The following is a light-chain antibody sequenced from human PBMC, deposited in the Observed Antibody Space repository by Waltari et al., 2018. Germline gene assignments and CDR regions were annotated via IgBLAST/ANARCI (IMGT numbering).Light chain of an antibody. CDR1: SSNIGAGYE. J-gene: IGLJ2*01. CDR2: GNN. CDR3: QSYDSSLSGVI. Sequence: QSVLTQPPSVSGAPGQRITLSCPGTSSNIGAGYEVHWYLQLPGTAPKLLILGNNNRPSGVPDRFSASKSDTSASLAITGLQAEDEADYYCQSYDSSLSGVIFGGGTKLTVL. V-gene: IGLV1-40*01.